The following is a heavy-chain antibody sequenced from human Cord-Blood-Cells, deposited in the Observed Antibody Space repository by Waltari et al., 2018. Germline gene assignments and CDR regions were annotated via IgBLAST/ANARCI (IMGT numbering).Heavy chain of an antibody. J-gene: IGHJ4*02. CDR2: MNPNRGNT. Sequence: QVQLVQSGAEVKKPGASVKVSCKASGYTFTSYDINWVRQATGQGLEWMVGMNPNRGNTGYATKFQGRSTMTRNTSISTAYMELSSLRSEDTAVYYCARGRRRTPGDYWGQGTLVTVSS. CDR3: ARGRRRTPGDY. V-gene: IGHV1-8*02. CDR1: GYTFTSYD. D-gene: IGHD2-15*01.